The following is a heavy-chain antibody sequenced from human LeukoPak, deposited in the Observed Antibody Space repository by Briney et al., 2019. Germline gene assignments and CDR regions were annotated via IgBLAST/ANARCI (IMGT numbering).Heavy chain of an antibody. CDR3: TRQQDNNGWSDY. CDR2: ISSDGSVT. D-gene: IGHD6-19*01. J-gene: IGHJ4*02. V-gene: IGHV3-74*01. CDR1: GFTLSRYW. Sequence: GGSLRLSCAASGFTLSRYWMHWVRQAPGKGLAWVSRISSDGSVTTYADSVKGRFTISSDSAKNTLYLQMNSLRVEDTAVYFCTRQQDNNGWSDYWGQGTLVTVSS.